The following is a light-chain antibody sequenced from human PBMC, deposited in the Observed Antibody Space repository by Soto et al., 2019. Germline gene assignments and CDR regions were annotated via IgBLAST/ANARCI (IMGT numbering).Light chain of an antibody. CDR1: SSNIGAVYD. CDR2: GNS. Sequence: QSVLTQPPSVSGAPGQRVTISCTGSSSNIGAVYDVHWYQQLPGTAPKLLIYGNSNRPSGVLDRFSGSKSGTSASLAITGLQAEDEADYYCQSYDSSLRDWVFGGGTKLTVL. V-gene: IGLV1-40*01. CDR3: QSYDSSLRDWV. J-gene: IGLJ3*02.